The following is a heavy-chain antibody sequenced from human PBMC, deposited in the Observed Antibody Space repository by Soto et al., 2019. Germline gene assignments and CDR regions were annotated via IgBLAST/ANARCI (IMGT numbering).Heavy chain of an antibody. V-gene: IGHV4-4*07. D-gene: IGHD6-13*01. CDR2: IHSSRST. CDR3: ARDQGVAAAGITWFDP. Sequence: SETLSLTCTVSGASMNSYHWSWIRQPAGKGLEWIGHIHSSRSTNYNPSLKSRVTMSVDTSKNQFSLRLMSLTAADTAVYYCARDQGVAAAGITWFDPWGQGSLVTVSS. J-gene: IGHJ5*02. CDR1: GASMNSYH.